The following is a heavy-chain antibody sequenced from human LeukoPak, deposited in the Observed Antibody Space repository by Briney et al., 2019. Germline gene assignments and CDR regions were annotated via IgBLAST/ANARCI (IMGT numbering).Heavy chain of an antibody. D-gene: IGHD4-11*01. J-gene: IGHJ6*02. CDR3: ARGRTVTTGLGNYYYYYGMDV. Sequence: SETLSLTCTVSGDSISSYYWSWIRQPPGKGLEWIGYIYYSGSTNYNPSLKSRVTISVDTSKNQFSLKLSSVTAADTAVYYCARGRTVTTGLGNYYYYYGMDVWGQGTTVTVSS. CDR1: GDSISSYY. CDR2: IYYSGST. V-gene: IGHV4-59*01.